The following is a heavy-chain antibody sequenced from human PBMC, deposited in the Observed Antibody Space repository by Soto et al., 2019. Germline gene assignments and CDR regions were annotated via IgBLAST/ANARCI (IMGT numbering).Heavy chain of an antibody. CDR1: GFTFSSYA. CDR2: ISGSGGST. Sequence: PGGSLRLSCAASGFTFSSYAMSWVRQAPGKGLEWVSAISGSGGSTYYADSVKGRFTISRDNSKNTLYLQMNSLRAEDTAVYYCANLIAPDYDILTGYYRGDTDAFDIWGQGTMVTVSS. D-gene: IGHD3-9*01. CDR3: ANLIAPDYDILTGYYRGDTDAFDI. J-gene: IGHJ3*02. V-gene: IGHV3-23*01.